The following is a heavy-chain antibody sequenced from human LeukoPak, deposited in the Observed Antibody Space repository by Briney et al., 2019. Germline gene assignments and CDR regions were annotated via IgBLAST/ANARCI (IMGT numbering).Heavy chain of an antibody. D-gene: IGHD3-9*01. CDR1: VGSPSIYY. J-gene: IGHJ5*02. CDR2: IYYIGNT. Sequence: PSETLSLTSTVSVGSPSIYYWSCIRPPPGKGLERIGYIYYIGNTNYNPSLKSRVTISVDTSKNQFSLKLSSVTAADTAVYYCARWGTYYDILTVPGWFDPWGQGTLVTVSS. V-gene: IGHV4-59*01. CDR3: ARWGTYYDILTVPGWFDP.